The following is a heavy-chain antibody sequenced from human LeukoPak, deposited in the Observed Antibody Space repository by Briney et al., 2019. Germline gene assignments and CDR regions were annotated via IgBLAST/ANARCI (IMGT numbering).Heavy chain of an antibody. V-gene: IGHV1-58*01. CDR3: AADSKRGGNPLGV. CDR2: IVVGSGNT. CDR1: GFTFTSSA. Sequence: EASVKVSCKASGFTFTSSAVQWVRQARGQRLEWIGWIVVGSGNTNYAQKFQERVTITRDMSTSTAYMELSSLRSEDTAVYYCAADSKRGGNPLGVWGQGTLVTVSS. J-gene: IGHJ4*02. D-gene: IGHD4-23*01.